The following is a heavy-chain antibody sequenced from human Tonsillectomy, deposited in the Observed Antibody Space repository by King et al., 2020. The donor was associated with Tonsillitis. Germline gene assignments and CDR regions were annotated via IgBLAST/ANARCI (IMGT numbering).Heavy chain of an antibody. J-gene: IGHJ4*02. CDR2: IYRGDSDT. V-gene: IGHV5-51*01. CDR1: GYRFTYHW. Sequence: QLVQSGAEVKKPGESLKISCQVSGYRFTYHWIGWVRQMPGQGMEWLGMIYRGDSDTKYSPSFQGRVTISADTSINTAYLPWSSLKASDTAIYYCARHSVDYWGQGTLVTVSS. D-gene: IGHD5/OR15-5a*01. CDR3: ARHSVDY.